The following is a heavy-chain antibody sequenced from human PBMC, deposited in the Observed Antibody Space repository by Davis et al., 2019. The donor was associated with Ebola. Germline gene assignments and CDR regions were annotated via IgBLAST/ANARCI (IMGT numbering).Heavy chain of an antibody. J-gene: IGHJ6*02. D-gene: IGHD6-6*01. Sequence: MPSETLSLTCTVSGGSISSSSYYWGWIRQPPGKGLEWIGSIYYSGSTYYNPSLKSRVTISVDTSKNQFSLKLSSVTAADTAVYYCARLRSSSVNYYYYYGMDVWGQGTTVTVSS. CDR2: IYYSGST. CDR1: GGSISSSSYY. CDR3: ARLRSSSVNYYYYYGMDV. V-gene: IGHV4-39*01.